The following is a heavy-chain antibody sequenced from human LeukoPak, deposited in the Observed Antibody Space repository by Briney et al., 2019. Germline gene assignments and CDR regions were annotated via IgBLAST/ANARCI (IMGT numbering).Heavy chain of an antibody. J-gene: IGHJ3*02. CDR2: ISSNGAYI. Sequence: GGSLRLSCAASGFTFSRFTMNWVRQAPGKGLEWVSSISSNGAYIYYADSLRGRLTISRDNAKNSLYLQVNRLGAEDTAVYYCAREGGFHYDSSGDAFDIWGQPTMLTVSS. V-gene: IGHV3-21*01. D-gene: IGHD3-22*01. CDR3: AREGGFHYDSSGDAFDI. CDR1: GFTFSRFT.